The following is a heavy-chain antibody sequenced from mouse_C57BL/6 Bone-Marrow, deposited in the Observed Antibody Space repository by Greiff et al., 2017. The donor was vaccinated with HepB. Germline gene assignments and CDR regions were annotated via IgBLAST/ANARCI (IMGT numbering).Heavy chain of an antibody. D-gene: IGHD1-1*01. J-gene: IGHJ3*01. CDR2: ISSGGSYT. V-gene: IGHV5-6*02. Sequence: DVMLVESGGDLVKPGGSLKLSCAASGFTFSSYGMSWVRQTPDKRLEWVATISSGGSYTYYPDSVKGRFTISRDNAKNTLYLQMSSLKSEDTAMYYCASPLRMFAYWGQGTLVTVSA. CDR1: GFTFSSYG. CDR3: ASPLRMFAY.